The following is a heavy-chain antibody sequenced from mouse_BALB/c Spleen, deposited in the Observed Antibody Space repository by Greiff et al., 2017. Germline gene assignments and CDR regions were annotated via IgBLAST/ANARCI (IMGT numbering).Heavy chain of an antibody. CDR1: GYAFTNYL. CDR2: INPGSGGT. D-gene: IGHD1-2*01. J-gene: IGHJ4*01. Sequence: VQLHQSGAELVRPGTSVKVSCKASGYAFTNYLIEWVKQRPGQGLEWIGVINPGSGGTNYNEKFKGKATLTADKSSSTAYMQLSSLTSDDSAVYFCARPTAHYYAMDYWGQGTSVTVSS. V-gene: IGHV1-54*01. CDR3: ARPTAHYYAMDY.